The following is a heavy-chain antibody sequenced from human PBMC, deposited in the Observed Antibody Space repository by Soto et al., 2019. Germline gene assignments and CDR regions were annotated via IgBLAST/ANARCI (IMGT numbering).Heavy chain of an antibody. Sequence: QVQLVQSGAEVKKPGASVKVSCKASGYTFTSYYMHWVRQAPGQGLELMGIINPSGGSTSYAQKFQGRVTMTRDTSTSTVYMELSSLRSEDTAVYYCAREGTTGTTTGYYGMDVWGQGTTVTVSS. V-gene: IGHV1-46*01. CDR1: GYTFTSYY. CDR2: INPSGGST. CDR3: AREGTTGTTTGYYGMDV. D-gene: IGHD1-1*01. J-gene: IGHJ6*02.